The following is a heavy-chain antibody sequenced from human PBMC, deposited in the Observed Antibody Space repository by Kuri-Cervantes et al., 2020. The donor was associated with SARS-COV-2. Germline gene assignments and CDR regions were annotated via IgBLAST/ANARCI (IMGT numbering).Heavy chain of an antibody. CDR3: ASGNDFSLDY. Sequence: ESLKSSCTVSYASMTSFYWSWIRQSPGRGLEWIGYMYYTGKSNYNPPLESRVSMSLAASESRFFLTLTSVTTADTAIYYCASGNDFSLDYWGQGILVTVSS. D-gene: IGHD4-11*01. J-gene: IGHJ4*02. V-gene: IGHV4-59*01. CDR1: YASMTSFY. CDR2: MYYTGKS.